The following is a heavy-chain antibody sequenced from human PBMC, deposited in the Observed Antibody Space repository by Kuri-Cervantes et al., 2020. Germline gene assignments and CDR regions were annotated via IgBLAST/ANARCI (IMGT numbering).Heavy chain of an antibody. CDR1: GFTFSSYA. J-gene: IGHJ6*02. Sequence: GESLKISCAASGFTFSSYAMHWVRQAPGKGLEWVAVISYDGSNKYYADSVKGRFTISRDNSKNTLYLQMNSLRAEDTAVYYCARVGRYSSSWRIYYYYGMDVWGQGTTVTVSS. CDR2: ISYDGSNK. CDR3: ARVGRYSSSWRIYYYYGMDV. D-gene: IGHD6-13*01. V-gene: IGHV3-30-3*01.